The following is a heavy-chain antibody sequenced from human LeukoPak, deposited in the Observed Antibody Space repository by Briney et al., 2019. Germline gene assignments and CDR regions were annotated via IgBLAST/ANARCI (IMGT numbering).Heavy chain of an antibody. V-gene: IGHV4-59*12. D-gene: IGHD5-12*01. CDR2: IYYSGST. Sequence: SETLSLTCTVSGGSISSYHWSWIRQPPGKGLEWIGYIYYSGSTNYNPSLKSRVTISVDKSKNQFSLKLSSVTAADTAVYYCARARKWLRFWPSGLDYWGQGTLVTVSS. J-gene: IGHJ4*02. CDR3: ARARKWLRFWPSGLDY. CDR1: GGSISSYH.